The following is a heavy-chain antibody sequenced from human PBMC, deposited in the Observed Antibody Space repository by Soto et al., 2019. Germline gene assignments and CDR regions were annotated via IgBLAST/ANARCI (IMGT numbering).Heavy chain of an antibody. CDR1: GFTFSTYG. Sequence: EVQLLESGGTVVQPGGSLRISCAASGFTFSTYGVSWVRQAPGKGLEWVSSISGSGHNTFYADSVKGRFTISRDNSNNTVHLLMNNLRADDTALYYCVKQLLSLIVVADAFDSWGQGTMVTVSS. D-gene: IGHD3-22*01. V-gene: IGHV3-23*01. J-gene: IGHJ3*02. CDR2: ISGSGHNT. CDR3: VKQLLSLIVVADAFDS.